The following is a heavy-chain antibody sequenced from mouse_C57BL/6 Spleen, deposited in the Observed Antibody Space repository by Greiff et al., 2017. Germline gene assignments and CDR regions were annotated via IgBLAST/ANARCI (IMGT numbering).Heavy chain of an antibody. Sequence: QVQLQQSGTELVKPGASVKLSCKASGYTFTSYWMHWVKQRPGQGLEWIGNINPSNGGTNYNEKFKSKATLTVDKSSSTAYMQLSSLTSEDSAVYYCARWSYYGSSHEYFDVWGTGTTVTVSS. CDR1: GYTFTSYW. D-gene: IGHD1-1*01. J-gene: IGHJ1*03. CDR2: INPSNGGT. V-gene: IGHV1-53*01. CDR3: ARWSYYGSSHEYFDV.